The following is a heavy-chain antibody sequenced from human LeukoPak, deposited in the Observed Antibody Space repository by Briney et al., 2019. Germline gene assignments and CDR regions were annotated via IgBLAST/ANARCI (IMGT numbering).Heavy chain of an antibody. V-gene: IGHV3-53*01. CDR3: AKAPTYYDFWSGYAFDY. D-gene: IGHD3-3*01. CDR2: IYSGGST. J-gene: IGHJ4*02. Sequence: PGGSLRLSCAASGFTVNSNYIHWVRQAPGKGLEWVSVIYSGGSTYYADSVKGRFTISRDNSKNTLYLQMNSLRAEDTAVYYCAKAPTYYDFWSGYAFDYWGQGTLVTVSS. CDR1: GFTVNSNY.